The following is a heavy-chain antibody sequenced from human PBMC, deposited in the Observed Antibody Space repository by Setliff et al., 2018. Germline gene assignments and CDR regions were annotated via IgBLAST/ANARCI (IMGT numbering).Heavy chain of an antibody. J-gene: IGHJ3*01. D-gene: IGHD3-22*01. V-gene: IGHV3-9*01. Sequence: PGGSLRLSCAASGFTFDDYAMHWVRQAPGKGLEWVSSISWNSGNIGYADSVKGRFTISRDNAKNSLYLQMNSLGVEDTASYYCARAHRYYSDTSGYFYDQGRSAFDVWGQGTMVTVSS. CDR1: GFTFDDYA. CDR3: ARAHRYYSDTSGYFYDQGRSAFDV. CDR2: ISWNSGNI.